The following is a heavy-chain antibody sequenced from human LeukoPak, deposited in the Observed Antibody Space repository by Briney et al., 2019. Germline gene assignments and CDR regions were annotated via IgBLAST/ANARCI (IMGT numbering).Heavy chain of an antibody. J-gene: IGHJ5*02. V-gene: IGHV1-69*13. D-gene: IGHD3-9*01. CDR2: IIPIFGTA. Sequence: SVKVSCKASGYTFNNHYMYWVRQAPGQGLEWMGGIIPIFGTANYAQKFQGRVTITADESTSTAYMELSSLRSEDTAVYYCAREGYYDILTGYYPNWFDPWGQGTLVTVSS. CDR1: GYTFNNHY. CDR3: AREGYYDILTGYYPNWFDP.